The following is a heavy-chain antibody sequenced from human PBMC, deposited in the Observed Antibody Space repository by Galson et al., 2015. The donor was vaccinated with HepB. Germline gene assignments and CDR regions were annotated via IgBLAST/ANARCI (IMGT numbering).Heavy chain of an antibody. CDR2: ISYDGSIE. CDR1: GFTFSSFP. D-gene: IGHD6-13*01. V-gene: IGHV3-30*04. J-gene: IGHJ6*02. Sequence: SLRLSCAASGFTFSSFPMHWVRLAPGKGLEWVAVISYDGSIEYYADSVKGRFTISRDNPKNTVYLQMNSLRPEETAVYYCARGSAAGTWGYGMGVWGQGTTVSVSS. CDR3: ARGSAAGTWGYGMGV.